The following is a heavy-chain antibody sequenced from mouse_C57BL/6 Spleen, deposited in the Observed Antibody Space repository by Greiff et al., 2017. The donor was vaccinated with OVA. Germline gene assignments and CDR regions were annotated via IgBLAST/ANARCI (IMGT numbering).Heavy chain of an antibody. CDR3: AREDGSSYAAY. V-gene: IGHV1-52*01. Sequence: QVQLQQSGAELVRPGSSVKLSCKASGYTFTSYWMHWVKQRPIKGLEWIGNIDPSDSETHYNQKFKDKATLTVDKSSSTAYMQLSSLTSEDSAVYYCAREDGSSYAAYWGQGTLVTVSA. D-gene: IGHD1-1*01. CDR2: IDPSDSET. J-gene: IGHJ3*01. CDR1: GYTFTSYW.